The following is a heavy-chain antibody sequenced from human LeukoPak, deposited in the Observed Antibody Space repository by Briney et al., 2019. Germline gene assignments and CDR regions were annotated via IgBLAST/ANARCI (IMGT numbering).Heavy chain of an antibody. V-gene: IGHV3-64*01. CDR3: AKDSRSGYSGYNDY. CDR1: GFTFSSYA. CDR2: ISSNGGST. D-gene: IGHD5-12*01. Sequence: GGSLRLSCAASGFTFSSYAMHWVRQAPGKGLEYASAISSNGGSTYYANSVKGRFTISRDNSKNTLYLQMGSLRAEDMAVYYCAKDSRSGYSGYNDYWGQGTLVTVSS. J-gene: IGHJ4*02.